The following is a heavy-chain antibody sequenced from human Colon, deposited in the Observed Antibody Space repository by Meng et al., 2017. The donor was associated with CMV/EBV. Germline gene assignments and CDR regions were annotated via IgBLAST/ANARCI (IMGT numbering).Heavy chain of an antibody. Sequence: CAGSGFIFGNYAMSWVRQAPGKGLEWVSTITGSGDGTYYADSVKGRFTISRDTSRNTLSLQMNSLRADDTAIYYCAKGRGLGASASNYWGQGTLVTVSS. CDR3: AKGRGLGASASNY. J-gene: IGHJ4*02. CDR2: ITGSGDGT. D-gene: IGHD1-26*01. CDR1: GFIFGNYA. V-gene: IGHV3-23*01.